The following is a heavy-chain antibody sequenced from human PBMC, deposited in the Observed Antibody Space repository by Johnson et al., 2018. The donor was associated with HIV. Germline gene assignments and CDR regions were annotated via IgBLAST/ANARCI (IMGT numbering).Heavy chain of an antibody. D-gene: IGHD1-26*01. CDR1: RFTFSNYG. Sequence: QMLLVESGGGVVQPGRSLRLSCAASRFTFSNYGMHWVRQAPGKGLEWVAVISYDGSNKYLADSVKGRFTISRDNSKNTVYLQMHSLRAGDTAVYYCARDRQSGGGDADAFDVGGQGTMVTVSS. J-gene: IGHJ3*01. CDR3: ARDRQSGGGDADAFDV. CDR2: ISYDGSNK. V-gene: IGHV3-30*03.